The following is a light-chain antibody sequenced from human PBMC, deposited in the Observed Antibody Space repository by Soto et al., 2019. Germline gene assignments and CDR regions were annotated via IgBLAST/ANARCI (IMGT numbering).Light chain of an antibody. Sequence: DIQMTQSPSSLSASVGDRVTITCRASQSISSYLNWYQHKPGKAPKLLIYAASTLQSGVPSRFSGSGFATDFTLTISSLQPEDFATYYCQQSFITLYTFGQGTKVDIK. J-gene: IGKJ2*01. CDR3: QQSFITLYT. CDR2: AAS. CDR1: QSISSY. V-gene: IGKV1-39*01.